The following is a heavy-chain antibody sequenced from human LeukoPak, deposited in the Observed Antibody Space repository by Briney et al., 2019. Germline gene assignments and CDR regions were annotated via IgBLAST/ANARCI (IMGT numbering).Heavy chain of an antibody. J-gene: IGHJ4*01. CDR3: TIRPYSSSWYYFDY. Sequence: GGSLRLSCTVSGFTFSDYYMSWVRQAPGKGLEWVSYISSSGSMLHYADSVEGRFTISRDNAKNSLYLQMSSLRVEDTAVYYCTIRPYSSSWYYFDYWGHGTLVTVSS. D-gene: IGHD6-13*01. CDR2: ISSSGSML. V-gene: IGHV3-11*04. CDR1: GFTFSDYY.